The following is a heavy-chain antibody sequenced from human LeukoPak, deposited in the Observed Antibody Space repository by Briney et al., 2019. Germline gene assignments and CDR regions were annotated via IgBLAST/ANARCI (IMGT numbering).Heavy chain of an antibody. D-gene: IGHD4-17*01. V-gene: IGHV3-21*01. CDR1: GFTFSSYS. CDR2: ISSSSSYI. J-gene: IGHJ4*02. Sequence: GGSLRLSCAASGFTFSSYSMSWVRQAPGKGLGCVSSISSSSSYIYYADSVKGRFTISRDNAKNSLYLQMNSLRAEDTAVYYCARARHDYGDYFDYWGQGTLVTVSS. CDR3: ARARHDYGDYFDY.